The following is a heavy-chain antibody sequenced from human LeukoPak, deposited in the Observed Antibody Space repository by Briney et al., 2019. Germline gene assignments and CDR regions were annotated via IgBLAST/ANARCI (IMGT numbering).Heavy chain of an antibody. V-gene: IGHV4-59*08. CDR2: ISDIGSI. J-gene: IGHJ5*02. Sequence: SETLSLTCTVSGGSISSYYWSWIRQPPGKGLEWIAYISDIGSINYNPSLKSRVTISVDTSKNQFSLKLSSVTAADTAVYYCARHAYLSGYSSGWYSGWFDPWGQGTLVTVSS. CDR1: GGSISSYY. D-gene: IGHD6-19*01. CDR3: ARHAYLSGYSSGWYSGWFDP.